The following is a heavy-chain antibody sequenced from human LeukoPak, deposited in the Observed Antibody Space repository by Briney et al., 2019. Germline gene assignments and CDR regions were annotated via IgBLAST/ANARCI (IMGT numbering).Heavy chain of an antibody. Sequence: SETLSLTCAVSGYSISSGYYWGWIRQPPGKGLEWIGSIYHSGSTYYNPSLKSRVTISVDTSKNQFSLELSSVTAADTAVYYCASLLGYCSSTSCFDAFDIWGQGTMVTVSS. CDR1: GYSISSGYY. D-gene: IGHD2-2*01. CDR2: IYHSGST. CDR3: ASLLGYCSSTSCFDAFDI. J-gene: IGHJ3*02. V-gene: IGHV4-38-2*01.